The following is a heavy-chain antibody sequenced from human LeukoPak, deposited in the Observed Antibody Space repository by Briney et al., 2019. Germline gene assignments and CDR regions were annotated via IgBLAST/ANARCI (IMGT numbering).Heavy chain of an antibody. CDR3: ARIYYFGDNNWRYFDN. D-gene: IGHD3-10*01. Sequence: PGGSLRLSCAASGFTFNSYWMSWVRQAPGKGLEWVANIDPDGSEKQYGDSVKSRFTTSRDNAKNSLYLQMNSLRAEDTAIYYCARIYYFGDNNWRYFDNWGQGTLVTVSS. CDR1: GFTFNSYW. CDR2: IDPDGSEK. J-gene: IGHJ4*02. V-gene: IGHV3-7*01.